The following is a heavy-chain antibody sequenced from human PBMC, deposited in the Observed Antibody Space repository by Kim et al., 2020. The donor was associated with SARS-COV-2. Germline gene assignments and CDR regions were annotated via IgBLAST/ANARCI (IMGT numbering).Heavy chain of an antibody. CDR3: ATSTTVTTSGWFDP. J-gene: IGHJ5*02. V-gene: IGHV1-24*01. Sequence: GETIYAQKFQGRVTMTEDTSTDTAYMELSSLRSEDTAVYYCATSTTVTTSGWFDPWGQGTLVTVSS. D-gene: IGHD4-17*01. CDR2: GET.